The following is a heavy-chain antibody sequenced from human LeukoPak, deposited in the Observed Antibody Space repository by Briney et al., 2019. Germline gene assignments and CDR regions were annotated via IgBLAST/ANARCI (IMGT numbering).Heavy chain of an antibody. D-gene: IGHD4-17*01. Sequence: TGGSLRLSCAASGFTFDDYGMSWVRQAPGKGLEWVSGINWNGGSTGYADSVKGRFTISRDNAKNSLYLQMNSLRAEDTALYYCARIIGPTTVTTYYYYYYYMDVWGKGTTVTVSS. CDR3: ARIIGPTTVTTYYYYYYYMDV. J-gene: IGHJ6*03. CDR1: GFTFDDYG. CDR2: INWNGGST. V-gene: IGHV3-20*04.